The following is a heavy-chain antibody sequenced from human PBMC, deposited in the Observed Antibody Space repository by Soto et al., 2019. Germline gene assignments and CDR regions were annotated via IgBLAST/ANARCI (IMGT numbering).Heavy chain of an antibody. J-gene: IGHJ6*02. D-gene: IGHD1-7*01. Sequence: QVQLVQSGAEVKKPGASVKVSCKASGYTFIGHYLHWVRQAPGQGLEWLGWTNPSSGATNFSQKFQGWVTMTRDPSISTAYLELSRLSSDDTAIYYCAREAGTTGNYYFGMDVWGQGTTVTVSS. V-gene: IGHV1-2*04. CDR2: TNPSSGAT. CDR1: GYTFIGHY. CDR3: AREAGTTGNYYFGMDV.